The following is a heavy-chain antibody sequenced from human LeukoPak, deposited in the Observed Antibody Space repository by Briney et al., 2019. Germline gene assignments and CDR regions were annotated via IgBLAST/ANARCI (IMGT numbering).Heavy chain of an antibody. D-gene: IGHD3-3*01. J-gene: IGHJ4*03. CDR3: ARAPSSDRGITIFGVVIHPFDY. CDR1: GFTFSSYG. Sequence: TGGSLRLSCAASGFTFSSYGMHWVRQAPGKGLEWVAFIRYDGSNKYYADSVKGRFTISRDNSKNTLYLQMNSLRAEDTAVYYCARAPSSDRGITIFGVVIHPFDYWGQGTTVTVSS. CDR2: IRYDGSNK. V-gene: IGHV3-30*02.